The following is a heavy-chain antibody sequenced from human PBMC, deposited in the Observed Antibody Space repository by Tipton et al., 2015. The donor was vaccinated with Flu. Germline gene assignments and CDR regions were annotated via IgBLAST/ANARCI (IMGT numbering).Heavy chain of an antibody. CDR3: ARDPSLGMPDYFDS. J-gene: IGHJ4*02. Sequence: TLSLTCSVSGDSIGSGYFWGWIRQPPGQGLEWIGNIHRSGSPYYNPSLKSRVTMSVDTSRNYFSLKLYSVTAADTAVYYCARDPSLGMPDYFDSWGQGTLVTASS. CDR1: GDSIGSGYF. CDR2: IHRSGSP. D-gene: IGHD2-2*01. V-gene: IGHV4-38-2*02.